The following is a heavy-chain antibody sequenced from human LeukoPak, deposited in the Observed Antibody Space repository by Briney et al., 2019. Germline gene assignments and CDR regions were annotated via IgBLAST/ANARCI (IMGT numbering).Heavy chain of an antibody. D-gene: IGHD6-13*01. CDR1: GGSISSYY. V-gene: IGHV4-59*01. J-gene: IGHJ5*02. CDR2: IYYSGST. CDR3: ARTYISSEFDP. Sequence: PSETLSLTCTVSGGSISSYYWSWIRQPPGKGLEWIGYIYYSGSTNYNPSLKSRVTISVDTSKNQFSLKLSSVTAADTAVYYCARTYISSEFDPWGQGTLVTVSS.